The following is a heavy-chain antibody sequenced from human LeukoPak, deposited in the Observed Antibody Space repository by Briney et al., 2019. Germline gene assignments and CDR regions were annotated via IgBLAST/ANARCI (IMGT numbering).Heavy chain of an antibody. CDR1: GFTFSRYS. CDR3: ARGWSGDYFDY. Sequence: GGSLRLSCAASGFTFSRYSMNWVRQAPGKGLEWVSSISTSSSYIYYADAVKGRFTISRDNAKKSLYLQMNSLRAEDTAMYYCARGWSGDYFDYWGQGTLVTVSS. CDR2: ISTSSSYI. V-gene: IGHV3-21*01. J-gene: IGHJ4*02. D-gene: IGHD3-10*01.